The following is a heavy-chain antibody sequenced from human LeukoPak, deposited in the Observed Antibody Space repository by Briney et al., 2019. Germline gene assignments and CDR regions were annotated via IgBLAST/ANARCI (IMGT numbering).Heavy chain of an antibody. J-gene: IGHJ3*02. D-gene: IGHD3-9*01. CDR3: AKDRLTISTDTDPDAFDI. CDR1: GFTFSSYA. V-gene: IGHV3-23*01. CDR2: ISGSGGST. Sequence: GGSLRLSCAASGFTFSSYAMSWVRQAPGKGLEWVSAISGSGGSTYYADSVKGRFTISRDNSKNTLYLQMNSLRAEDTAVYYCAKDRLTISTDTDPDAFDIWGQGTMVTVSS.